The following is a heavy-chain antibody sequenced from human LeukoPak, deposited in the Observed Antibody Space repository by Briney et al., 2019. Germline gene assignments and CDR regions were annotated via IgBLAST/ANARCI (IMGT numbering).Heavy chain of an antibody. CDR3: ARVRPLRYFDWLSPNYFDY. Sequence: GGSLRLSCAASGFTFSSYSMKWVRQAPGKGLEWVSYISSSSSTIYYADSVKGRFTISRDNAKNSLYLQMNSLRAEDTAVYYCARVRPLRYFDWLSPNYFDYWGQGTLVTVSS. CDR2: ISSSSSTI. J-gene: IGHJ4*02. V-gene: IGHV3-48*01. D-gene: IGHD3-9*01. CDR1: GFTFSSYS.